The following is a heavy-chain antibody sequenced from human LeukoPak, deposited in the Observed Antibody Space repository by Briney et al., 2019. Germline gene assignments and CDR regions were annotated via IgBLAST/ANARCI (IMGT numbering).Heavy chain of an antibody. CDR3: ARAPSSRLPQGGYYFDY. CDR2: INAGNGNT. D-gene: IGHD3-16*01. CDR1: GYTFTSYA. Sequence: ASVKVSCKASGYTFTSYAMHWVRQAPGQRLEWMGWINAGNGNTKYSQKFQGRVTITRDTSASTAYMELSSLRSEDTAVYYCARAPSSRLPQGGYYFDYWGQGTLVTVSS. V-gene: IGHV1-3*01. J-gene: IGHJ4*02.